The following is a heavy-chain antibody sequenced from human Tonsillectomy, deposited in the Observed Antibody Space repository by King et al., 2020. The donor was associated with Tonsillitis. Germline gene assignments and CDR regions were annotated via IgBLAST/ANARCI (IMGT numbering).Heavy chain of an antibody. V-gene: IGHV3-23*04. CDR2: ISGSGGSR. D-gene: IGHD3-10*01. CDR3: AIDRGGSGYAFDV. J-gene: IGHJ3*01. CDR1: GFTFSSNA. Sequence: QLVQSGGGLVQPGGSLRLSCAASGFTFSSNAMSWVRQAPGKGLEWVSGISGSGGSRFYTDSVKGRFTISRDNSKNTLYLQMHSLRAEDTAVYYCAIDRGGSGYAFDVWGQGTMVIVSS.